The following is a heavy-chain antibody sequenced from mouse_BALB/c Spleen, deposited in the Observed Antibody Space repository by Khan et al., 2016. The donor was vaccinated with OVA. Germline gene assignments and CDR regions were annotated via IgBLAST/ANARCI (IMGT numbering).Heavy chain of an antibody. CDR3: VRPSCDGYYEGLAY. J-gene: IGHJ3*01. V-gene: IGHV10-1*02. Sequence: EVQLVETGGGLMQPKGSLKLSCAASGFTFNTFAMDWVRQAPGKGLEWVARIRSKSNNYATYYADSVQDRLTISRDDSHSMLYLQMNNLKTEETAMYYGVRPSCDGYYEGLAYWGQGTLVTVSA. D-gene: IGHD2-3*01. CDR1: GFTFNTFA. CDR2: IRSKSNNYAT.